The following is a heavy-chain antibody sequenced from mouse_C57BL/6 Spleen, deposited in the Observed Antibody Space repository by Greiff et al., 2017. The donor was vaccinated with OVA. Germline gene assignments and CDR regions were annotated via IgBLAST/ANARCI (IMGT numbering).Heavy chain of an antibody. D-gene: IGHD1-1*01. Sequence: VQLQQSGPELVTPGASVKISCKASGYSFTDYNMNWVKQSNGKSLEWIGVINPNYGTTSYNQQFKGKATLTVDQSSSTAYMQLNSLTSDDSAVYYCARGDYYGSSYYCDYWGQGTTLTVSS. CDR2: INPNYGTT. CDR3: ARGDYYGSSYYCDY. V-gene: IGHV1-39*01. J-gene: IGHJ2*01. CDR1: GYSFTDYN.